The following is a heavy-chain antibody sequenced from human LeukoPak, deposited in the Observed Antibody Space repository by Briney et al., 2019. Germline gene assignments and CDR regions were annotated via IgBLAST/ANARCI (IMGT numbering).Heavy chain of an antibody. CDR3: ARDVFIGPYYYYYMDV. V-gene: IGHV3-11*04. CDR1: GFTFSDYY. D-gene: IGHD5/OR15-5a*01. Sequence: GGSLRLSCAASGFTFSDYYMSWIRQAPGKGLEWVSYISSSGSTIYYADSVKGRFTISRDNAKNSLYLQTNSLRAEDTAVYYCARDVFIGPYYYYYMDVWGKGTTVTVSS. CDR2: ISSSGSTI. J-gene: IGHJ6*03.